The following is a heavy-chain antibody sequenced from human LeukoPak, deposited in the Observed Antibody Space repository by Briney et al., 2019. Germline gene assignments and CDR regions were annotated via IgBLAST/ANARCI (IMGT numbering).Heavy chain of an antibody. CDR2: IWDDGSNK. CDR1: GFTFSSYG. Sequence: GGSLRLSCAASGFTFSSYGMHWVRQAPGKGLEWVAVIWDDGSNKYYADSVKGRFTISRDNSKNTLYLQMNSLRAEDTAVYYCARDPIAVAGTGGDGMDVWGKGTTVTVSS. CDR3: ARDPIAVAGTGGDGMDV. V-gene: IGHV3-33*01. D-gene: IGHD6-19*01. J-gene: IGHJ6*04.